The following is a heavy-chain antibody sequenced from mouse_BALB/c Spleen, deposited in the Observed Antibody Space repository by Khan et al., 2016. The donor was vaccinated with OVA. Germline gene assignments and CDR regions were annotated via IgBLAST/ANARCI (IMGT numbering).Heavy chain of an antibody. CDR2: INTYTGEP. J-gene: IGHJ4*01. Sequence: QIQLVQSGPELKKPGETVKISCKASGYTFTNYGMDWVKQAPGKGLMWVGWINTYTGEPTYADDFKGRFAFSLETSASTAYLQINNLKNEDSATYCCARPPYFSYVMVYWGQGTSVTVSS. CDR3: ARPPYFSYVMVY. V-gene: IGHV9-3-1*01. CDR1: GYTFTNYG. D-gene: IGHD2-10*01.